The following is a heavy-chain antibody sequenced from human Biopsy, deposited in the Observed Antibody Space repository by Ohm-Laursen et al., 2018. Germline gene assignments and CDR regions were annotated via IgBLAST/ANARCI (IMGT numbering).Heavy chain of an antibody. J-gene: IGHJ5*02. CDR3: ARDRDRRGWFDP. D-gene: IGHD1-14*01. V-gene: IGHV4-61*08. Sequence: SETLSLTCIVSGGSISSGGYNWNWIRQSPGMGLEWIGYIYTSGITNYNPSLKSRVTMSVDTSKNKFSLRVSSVTAADTAVYYCARDRDRRGWFDPWGQGTLVTVSS. CDR1: GGSISSGGYN. CDR2: IYTSGIT.